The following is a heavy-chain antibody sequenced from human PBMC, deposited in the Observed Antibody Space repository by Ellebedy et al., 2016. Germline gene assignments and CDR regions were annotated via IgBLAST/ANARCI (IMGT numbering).Heavy chain of an antibody. CDR2: ISSTGTYI. CDR1: GFTFSNFA. Sequence: GESLKISCAASGFTFSNFAMNWVRQAPGKGLEWVASISSTGTYIYYAGSVKGRFTISRDNAKNSLYLQMNSLRTEDTAVYYCASRARAVAGTDPPRDYYYGMDVWGQGTTVTVSS. CDR3: ASRARAVAGTDPPRDYYYGMDV. V-gene: IGHV3-21*01. D-gene: IGHD6-19*01. J-gene: IGHJ6*02.